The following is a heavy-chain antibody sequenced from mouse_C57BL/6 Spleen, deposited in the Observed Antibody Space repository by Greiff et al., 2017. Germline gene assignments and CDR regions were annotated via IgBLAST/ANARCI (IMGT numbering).Heavy chain of an antibody. CDR2: ISYDGSN. V-gene: IGHV3-6*01. CDR1: GYSITSGYY. J-gene: IGHJ2*01. CDR3: ARGYYFDY. Sequence: DVKLVESGPGLVKPSQSLSLTCSVTGYSITSGYYWNWIRQFPGNKLEWRGYISYDGSNNYNPYLKNRISITRDTSKNQFCLKLNSVTTEDTATYYCARGYYFDYWGQGTTLTVSS.